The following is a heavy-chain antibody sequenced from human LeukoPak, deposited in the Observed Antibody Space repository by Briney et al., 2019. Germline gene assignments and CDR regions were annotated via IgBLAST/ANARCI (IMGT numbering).Heavy chain of an antibody. V-gene: IGHV3-21*01. CDR3: ARDLGTTVTTYLDY. J-gene: IGHJ4*02. CDR2: ISSSSSYI. Sequence: GGSLRLSCAASGFTFSSYSMNWVRQAPGKWLEWVSSISSSSSYIYYADSVKGRFTISRDNAKNSLYLRMNSLRAEDTAVYYCARDLGTTVTTYLDYWGQGTLVTVSS. CDR1: GFTFSSYS. D-gene: IGHD4-17*01.